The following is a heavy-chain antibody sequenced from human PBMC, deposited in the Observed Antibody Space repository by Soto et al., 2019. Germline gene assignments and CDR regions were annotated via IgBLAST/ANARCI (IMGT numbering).Heavy chain of an antibody. V-gene: IGHV1-2*02. CDR1: GYTFSDYY. Sequence: VKVSCKASGYTFSDYYIHWVRQAPGQGLEWMGWINPNSGGTKYAPKFQGGVTMTRDTSITTAYMELSRLRSGDTAVYYCAREPATAKPEGVDFWGQGTLVTVSS. J-gene: IGHJ4*02. CDR2: INPNSGGT. CDR3: AREPATAKPEGVDF. D-gene: IGHD1-1*01.